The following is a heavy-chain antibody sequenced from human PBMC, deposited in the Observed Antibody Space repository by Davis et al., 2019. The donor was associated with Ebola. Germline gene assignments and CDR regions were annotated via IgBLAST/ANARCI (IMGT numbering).Heavy chain of an antibody. V-gene: IGHV3-7*01. CDR3: ARDIVATIFSWFDP. CDR2: IKQDGSEK. D-gene: IGHD5-12*01. J-gene: IGHJ5*02. Sequence: PSETLSLTCTVSGGSISSSSYYWGWIRQPPGKGLEWVANIKQDGSEKYYVDSVKGRFTISRDNAKNSLYLQMNSLRAEDTAVYYCARDIVATIFSWFDPWGQGTLVTVSS. CDR1: GGSISSSSYY.